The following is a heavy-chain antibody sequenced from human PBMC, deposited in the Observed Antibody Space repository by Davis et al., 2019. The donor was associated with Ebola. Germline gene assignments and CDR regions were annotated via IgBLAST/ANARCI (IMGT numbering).Heavy chain of an antibody. V-gene: IGHV3-33*01. Sequence: GESLKISCAASGFTFSSYGMHWVRQAPGKGLEWVAVIWYDGSNKYYADSVKGRFTISRDNSKNTLYLQMNSLRAEDTAVYYCARVLVDTAMETNYYYYGMDVWGQGTTVTVSS. D-gene: IGHD5-18*01. CDR1: GFTFSSYG. CDR2: IWYDGSNK. J-gene: IGHJ6*02. CDR3: ARVLVDTAMETNYYYYGMDV.